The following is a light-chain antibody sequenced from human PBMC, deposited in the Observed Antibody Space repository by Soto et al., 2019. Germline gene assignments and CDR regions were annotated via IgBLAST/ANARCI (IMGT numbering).Light chain of an antibody. V-gene: IGKV3-15*01. CDR2: GAS. CDR1: QSVSNN. J-gene: IGKJ5*01. CDR3: QQRNSWPPIT. Sequence: IVSTQSPATLSVSPGERATLSCRASQSVSNNLAWYQQQPGQAPTLLIYGASTTASGIPARFSGSGSGTDFTLTISSLETEDFAPYYCQQRNSWPPITFCQGTRLEIK.